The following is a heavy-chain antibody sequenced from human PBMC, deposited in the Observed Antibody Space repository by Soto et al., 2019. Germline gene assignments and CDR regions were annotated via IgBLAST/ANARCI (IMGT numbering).Heavy chain of an antibody. V-gene: IGHV3-7*01. CDR3: ARRSRIAAAGTHYYYGMDV. CDR2: IKQDGSEK. CDR1: GFTFSSYW. Sequence: GXSLRLAGAASGFTFSSYWMSWFRQASVKGLEWVANIKQDGSEKYYVDSVKGRFTISRDNAKNSLYLQMNSLRAEDTAVYYCARRSRIAAAGTHYYYGMDVWGQGTTVTVSS. D-gene: IGHD6-13*01. J-gene: IGHJ6*02.